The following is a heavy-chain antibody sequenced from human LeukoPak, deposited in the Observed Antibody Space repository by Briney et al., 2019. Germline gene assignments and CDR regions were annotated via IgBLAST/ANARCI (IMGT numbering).Heavy chain of an antibody. V-gene: IGHV3-30*04. CDR2: VGNDEKTI. J-gene: IGHJ4*02. D-gene: IGHD6-13*01. Sequence: QPGGSLRLSCVASGFTFTGHSMHWVRQAPGKGLEWVAVVGNDEKTIFYADSLKGRFTISRDNAKNSLYLQMNSLRAEDTAVYYCARVGVFSSSWLLHWGQGTLVTVSS. CDR3: ARVGVFSSSWLLH. CDR1: GFTFTGHS.